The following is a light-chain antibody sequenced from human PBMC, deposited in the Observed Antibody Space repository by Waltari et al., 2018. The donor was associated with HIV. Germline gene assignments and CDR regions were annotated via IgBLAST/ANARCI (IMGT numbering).Light chain of an antibody. J-gene: IGLJ1*01. CDR2: EVS. V-gene: IGLV2-23*02. CDR3: CSYASGSTFV. CDR1: SSALGRYDL. Sequence: QSALTQPASVSGSPGQSITISCTGTSSALGRYDLVSWDQQHPGKAPKVLIYEVSKRPSGVSNRFSGSKSGNTASLIISGLQAEDEADYYCCSYASGSTFVFGTGTKVTVL.